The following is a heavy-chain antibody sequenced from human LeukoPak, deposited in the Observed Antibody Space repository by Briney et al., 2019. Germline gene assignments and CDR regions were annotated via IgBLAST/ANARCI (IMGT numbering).Heavy chain of an antibody. D-gene: IGHD6-19*01. CDR3: ARAGSGWDFDY. CDR2: ISSSSSYI. V-gene: IGHV3-21*01. Sequence: GGSLRLSCAASGFTFNSYSMNWVRQAPGKGLEWVSSISSSSSYIYYADSVKGRFTISRDNAKNSLYLQMNSLRAEDTAVYYCARAGSGWDFDYWGQGTLVTVSS. J-gene: IGHJ4*02. CDR1: GFTFNSYS.